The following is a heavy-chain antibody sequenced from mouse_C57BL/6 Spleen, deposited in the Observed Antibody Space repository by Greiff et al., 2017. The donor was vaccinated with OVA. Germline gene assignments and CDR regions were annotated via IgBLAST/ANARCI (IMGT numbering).Heavy chain of an antibody. CDR2: IDPSDSYT. J-gene: IGHJ2*01. D-gene: IGHD1-1*01. Sequence: VQLQQPGAELVRPGTSVKLSCKASGYTFTSYWMHWVKQRPGQGLEWIGVIDPSDSYTNYNQKFKGKATLTVDTSSSTAYMQRSSLTSEDSAVYYCARWVVDYWGQGTTLTVSS. CDR1: GYTFTSYW. V-gene: IGHV1-59*01. CDR3: ARWVVDY.